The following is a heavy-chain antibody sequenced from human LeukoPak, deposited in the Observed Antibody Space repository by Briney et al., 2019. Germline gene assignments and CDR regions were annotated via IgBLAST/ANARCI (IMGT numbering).Heavy chain of an antibody. CDR1: GFSFSSYS. Sequence: GGSLRLSCAASGFSFSSYSMNWVRQAPGKGLEWVSSISSSSPYIYYADSVRGRFTISRDNAKNSLYLQMNSLRVEDTAMYCCAREGVQFDYWGQGTLVTVSS. CDR3: AREGVQFDY. J-gene: IGHJ4*02. CDR2: ISSSSPYI. D-gene: IGHD4/OR15-4a*01. V-gene: IGHV3-21*04.